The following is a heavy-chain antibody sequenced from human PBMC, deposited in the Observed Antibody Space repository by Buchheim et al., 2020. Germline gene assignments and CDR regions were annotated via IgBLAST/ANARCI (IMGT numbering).Heavy chain of an antibody. D-gene: IGHD6-6*01. CDR3: TAQSSYSSSSVSDY. CDR1: GFTFSGSA. V-gene: IGHV3-73*02. Sequence: EVQLVESGGGLVQPGGSLKLSCAASGFTFSGSAMHWVRQASGKGLEWVGRIRSKANSYATAYAASVKGRFTISRDDSKNTAYLQMNSLKTEDTAVYYCTAQSSYSSSSVSDYWGQGTL. J-gene: IGHJ4*02. CDR2: IRSKANSYAT.